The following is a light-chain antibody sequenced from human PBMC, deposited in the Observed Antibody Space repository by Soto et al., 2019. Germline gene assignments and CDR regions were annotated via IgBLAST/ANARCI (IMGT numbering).Light chain of an antibody. CDR3: HQLNSYPLT. J-gene: IGKJ4*01. CDR1: QSISSY. V-gene: IGKV1-9*01. Sequence: DIQMTQSPSSLSASVGDRVTITCRASQSISSYLNWYQQKPGKAPKLLIYAASTLQSGVPSRFSGSGSGTEFTLTISSLQPEDFATYYCHQLNSYPLTFGGGTKVDIK. CDR2: AAS.